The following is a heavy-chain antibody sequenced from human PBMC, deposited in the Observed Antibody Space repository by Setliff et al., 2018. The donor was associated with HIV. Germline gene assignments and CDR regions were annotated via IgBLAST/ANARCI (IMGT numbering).Heavy chain of an antibody. CDR3: ARRGWYSVDY. CDR1: GASVTSSSYY. V-gene: IGHV4-39*01. Sequence: SETLSLTCSVSGASVTSSSYYWGWIRQPPGKGLEWIGSIYYGGNTYSNPSLRSRLSISLDTSKNQFSLELYSVTAADTAVYYCARRGWYSVDYWGQGTLVTVSS. J-gene: IGHJ4*02. CDR2: IYYGGNT. D-gene: IGHD6-19*01.